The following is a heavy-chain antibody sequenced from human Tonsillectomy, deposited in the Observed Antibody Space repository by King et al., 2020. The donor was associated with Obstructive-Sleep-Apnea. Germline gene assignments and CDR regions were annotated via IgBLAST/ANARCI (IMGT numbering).Heavy chain of an antibody. CDR1: GFTFSSYG. D-gene: IGHD2-15*01. J-gene: IGHJ6*02. Sequence: VQLVESGGGVVQPGRSLRLSCAASGFTFSSYGMHWVRQAPGKGLEWVAVIWYDGSNKYYADSVKGRFTISRDNSKNTLYLQMNSLRAEDTAVYYCAKDLVVVVAATPNYYYGMDVWGQGTTVTVSS. CDR2: IWYDGSNK. CDR3: AKDLVVVVAATPNYYYGMDV. V-gene: IGHV3-33*06.